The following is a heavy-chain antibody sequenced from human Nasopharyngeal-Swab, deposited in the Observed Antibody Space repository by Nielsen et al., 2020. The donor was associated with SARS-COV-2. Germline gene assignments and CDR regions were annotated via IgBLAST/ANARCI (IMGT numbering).Heavy chain of an antibody. CDR3: ARELGAS. D-gene: IGHD3-16*01. V-gene: IGHV3-53*01. Sequence: GESLKISCAASGFTVSNSYTSWVRQAPGKGLEWVSVIYSGGSTHYADSVKGRFTISRDNSKNTLYLQMNSLRAEDTAVYYCARELGASWGQGTLVTVSS. CDR2: IYSGGST. J-gene: IGHJ4*02. CDR1: GFTVSNSY.